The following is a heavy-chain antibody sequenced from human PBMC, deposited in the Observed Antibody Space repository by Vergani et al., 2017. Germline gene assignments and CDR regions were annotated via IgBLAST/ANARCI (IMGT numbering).Heavy chain of an antibody. CDR3: AASTGSYYYFDY. J-gene: IGHJ4*02. CDR1: GFTFDDYG. V-gene: IGHV3-20*04. D-gene: IGHD1-26*01. Sequence: EVQLVESGGGVVRPGGSLRLSCAASGFTFDDYGMSWVRQAPGKGLEWVSGINWNSGSIGYADSVKGRFTISRDNAKNSLYLQMNSLRAEDMALYYCAASTGSYYYFDYWGQGTLVTVSS. CDR2: INWNSGSI.